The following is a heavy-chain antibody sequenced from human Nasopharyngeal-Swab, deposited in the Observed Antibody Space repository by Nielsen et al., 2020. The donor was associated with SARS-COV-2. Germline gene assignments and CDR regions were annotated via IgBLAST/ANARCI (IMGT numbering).Heavy chain of an antibody. D-gene: IGHD3-10*01. CDR3: AREGAMVRSYGMDV. V-gene: IGHV1-18*01. J-gene: IGHJ6*02. Sequence: WVRQAPGQGLEWMGWISGYNGKTNCAEKFQDRVTMTTDTSTYTAYMELRSLRSDDTAMYYCAREGAMVRSYGMDVWGQGTTGTVSS. CDR2: ISGYNGKT.